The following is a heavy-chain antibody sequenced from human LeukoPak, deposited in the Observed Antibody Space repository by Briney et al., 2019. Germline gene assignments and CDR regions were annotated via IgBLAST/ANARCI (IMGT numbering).Heavy chain of an antibody. J-gene: IGHJ4*02. Sequence: PGGSLRLSCAASGFTFRRNGMHWVRQAPGKGLEWVAVILYDGRNKYYGDSVEGRFTISRDNSRNTVYLEMNSLRAEDTAVYYCAKDLMKTGYCSGASCYGRTDWGQGTLVTVPS. CDR2: ILYDGRNK. CDR1: GFTFRRNG. V-gene: IGHV3-30*18. CDR3: AKDLMKTGYCSGASCYGRTD. D-gene: IGHD2-15*01.